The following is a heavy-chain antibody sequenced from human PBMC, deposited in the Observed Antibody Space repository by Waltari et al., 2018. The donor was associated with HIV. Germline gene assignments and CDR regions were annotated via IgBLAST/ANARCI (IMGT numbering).Heavy chain of an antibody. Sequence: QVQLQQWGAGLLKPSETLSLTCAVYGGSFSGSYWSWIRQPPGKGLECIGEINHSGSTNYNPSLKSRVTISVDTSKKQFSLKLSSVTAADTAVYYCARVLTPRLTTVKGYNWFDPWGQGTLVTVSS. CDR1: GGSFSGSY. V-gene: IGHV4-34*01. D-gene: IGHD4-17*01. CDR2: INHSGST. CDR3: ARVLTPRLTTVKGYNWFDP. J-gene: IGHJ5*02.